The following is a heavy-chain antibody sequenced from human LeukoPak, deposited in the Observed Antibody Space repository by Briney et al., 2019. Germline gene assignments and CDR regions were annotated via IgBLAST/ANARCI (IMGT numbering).Heavy chain of an antibody. CDR3: ARALCPLLLGPFDY. Sequence: ASVKVSCKASGYRFTNYGISWVRQAPGQGLEWMGWINTYNGNTNYAQKLQGRVTMTTDTSTSTAYMELRSLRSDDTAVYYCARALCPLLLGPFDYWGQGTLVTVSS. V-gene: IGHV1-18*01. D-gene: IGHD2-2*01. J-gene: IGHJ4*02. CDR2: INTYNGNT. CDR1: GYRFTNYG.